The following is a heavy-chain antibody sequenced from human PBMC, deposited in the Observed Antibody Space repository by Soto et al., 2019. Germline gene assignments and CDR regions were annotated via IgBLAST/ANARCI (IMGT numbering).Heavy chain of an antibody. V-gene: IGHV4-31*03. CDR3: ARGGDFWSGYYRRFDP. CDR2: IYYSGST. CDR1: GGSISSGGYY. D-gene: IGHD3-3*01. J-gene: IGHJ5*02. Sequence: PSETLSLTCTISGGSISSGGYYWSWIRQHPGKGLEWIGYIYYSGSTYYNPSLKSRVTISVDTSKNQFSLKLSSVTAADTAVYYCARGGDFWSGYYRRFDPWRQGTLVTVSS.